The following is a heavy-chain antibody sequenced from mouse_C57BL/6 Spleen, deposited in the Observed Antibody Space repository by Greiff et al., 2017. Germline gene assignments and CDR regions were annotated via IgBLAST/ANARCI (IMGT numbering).Heavy chain of an antibody. V-gene: IGHV1-31*01. J-gene: IGHJ4*01. Sequence: VQLQQSGPELVKPGASVKISCKASGYSFTGYYMHWVKQSHGNILDWIGYIYPYNGVSSYNQKFKGKATLTVDKSSSTAYMGLRSLTSEDSAVYCCARDGDYDGYYAMGYWGQGTSVTVSS. CDR3: ARDGDYDGYYAMGY. D-gene: IGHD2-4*01. CDR2: IYPYNGVS. CDR1: GYSFTGYY.